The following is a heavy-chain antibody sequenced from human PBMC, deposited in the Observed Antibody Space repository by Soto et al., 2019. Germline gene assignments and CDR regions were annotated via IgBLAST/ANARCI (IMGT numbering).Heavy chain of an antibody. CDR1: GFNVSAYT. CDR2: ISSDGNHK. D-gene: IGHD1-26*01. Sequence: QVKLVESGGGVVQPGRSLRLSCAASGFNVSAYTMHWVRQAPGKGLEWVAVISSDGNHKYYTDSVKGRFTISRDTSTNTRYLQMNSLRAEDTAVYYCARWEQPLFDYWGKGTLVTVSS. J-gene: IGHJ4*02. CDR3: ARWEQPLFDY. V-gene: IGHV3-30-3*01.